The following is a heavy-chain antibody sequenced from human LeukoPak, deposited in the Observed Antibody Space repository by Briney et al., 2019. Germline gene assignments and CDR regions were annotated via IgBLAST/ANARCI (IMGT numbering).Heavy chain of an antibody. CDR3: ATSHDSAGND. J-gene: IGHJ4*02. CDR2: IRHDGNAK. CDR1: GFAFSDFW. V-gene: IGHV3-7*01. D-gene: IGHD2-15*01. Sequence: GGSLRLSGAGSGFAFSDFWMSWIRQAPGKWLEWVANIRHDGNAKNYVPSVRGRFTISRDNAKNSLYLQMNSLTVEDTVVYYCATSHDSAGNDWGRGTLVTVSS.